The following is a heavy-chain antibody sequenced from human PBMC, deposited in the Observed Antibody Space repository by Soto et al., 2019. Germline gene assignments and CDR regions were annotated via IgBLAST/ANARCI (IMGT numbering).Heavy chain of an antibody. J-gene: IGHJ6*02. D-gene: IGHD3-9*01. CDR3: ARADYEILTGSYAMDV. Sequence: TSETLSLTCTVSDDFISSYYWNWIRQPAGKGLEWIGRVSTNGATNCNPSLESRVTMSVDTSKNQFSLKLTSVTAADTAVYFCARADYEILTGSYAMDVWGQGTTVTVSS. CDR1: DDFISSYY. CDR2: VSTNGAT. V-gene: IGHV4-4*07.